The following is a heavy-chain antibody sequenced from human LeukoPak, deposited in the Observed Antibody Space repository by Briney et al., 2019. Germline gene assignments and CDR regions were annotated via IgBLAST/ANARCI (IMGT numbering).Heavy chain of an antibody. CDR1: GDSITSYY. CDR2: IYTTGTT. Sequence: PSETLSLTCTVSGDSITSYYWSWIRQSAEKGLEWIGRIYTTGTTNYIPSLKGRVTVSVDTSKNQFFLKLRSVTAADTAVYYCARDVGASNFDSWGQGVQVTVSS. D-gene: IGHD1-26*01. J-gene: IGHJ4*02. CDR3: ARDVGASNFDS. V-gene: IGHV4-4*07.